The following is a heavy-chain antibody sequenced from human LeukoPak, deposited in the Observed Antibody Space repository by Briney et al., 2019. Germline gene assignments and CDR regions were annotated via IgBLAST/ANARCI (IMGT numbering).Heavy chain of an antibody. CDR2: IIPIFGTA. J-gene: IGHJ4*02. Sequence: GASVKFSCKASGGTFSSYAISWVRQAPGQGLEWMGGIIPIFGTANYAQKFQGRVTITADESTSTAYMELSSLRSEDTAVYYCARDLYDFWSGSGYWGQGTLVTVSS. D-gene: IGHD3-3*01. CDR3: ARDLYDFWSGSGY. CDR1: GGTFSSYA. V-gene: IGHV1-69*13.